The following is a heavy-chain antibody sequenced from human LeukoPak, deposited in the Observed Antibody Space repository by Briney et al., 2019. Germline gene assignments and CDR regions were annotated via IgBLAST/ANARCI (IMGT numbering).Heavy chain of an antibody. CDR3: ARGWLAKTYYYYGMDV. D-gene: IGHD6-19*01. J-gene: IGHJ6*02. Sequence: SETLSLTCAVYGGSFSGYYWSWIRQPPGKGLEWIGEINHSGSTNYNPSLKSRVTISVDTSKNQFSLKLSSVTAADTAVYYCARGWLAKTYYYYGMDVWGQGTTVTVPS. CDR2: INHSGST. V-gene: IGHV4-34*01. CDR1: GGSFSGYY.